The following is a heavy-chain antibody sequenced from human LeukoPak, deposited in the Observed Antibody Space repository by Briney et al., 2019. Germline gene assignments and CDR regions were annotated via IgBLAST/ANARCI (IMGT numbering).Heavy chain of an antibody. V-gene: IGHV3-30-3*01. CDR2: ISYDGSNK. D-gene: IGHD3-22*01. CDR1: GFTFSSYA. J-gene: IGHJ4*02. CDR3: ARVVSGYPLDY. Sequence: GGSLRLSCAASGFTFSSYAMHWVRQAPGKGLEWVAVISYDGSNKYYADSVKGRFTISRDNSKNTLYLQMNSLRAEDTAVYYCARVVSGYPLDYWGQGTLVTVSS.